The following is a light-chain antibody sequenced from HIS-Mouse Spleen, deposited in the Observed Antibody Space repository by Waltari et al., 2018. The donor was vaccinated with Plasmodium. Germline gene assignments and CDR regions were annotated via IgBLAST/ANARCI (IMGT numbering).Light chain of an antibody. CDR2: QDS. CDR3: QAWDSSTAVV. Sequence: SYELTQPPSVSVSPGQTASITCSGDKLGDNYACWYQQKPGQSPGLVIYQDSKRPSGIPERFSGSNSGNTATLTISGTQAMDEADYYCQAWDSSTAVVFGGGTKLTVL. V-gene: IGLV3-1*01. J-gene: IGLJ2*01. CDR1: KLGDNY.